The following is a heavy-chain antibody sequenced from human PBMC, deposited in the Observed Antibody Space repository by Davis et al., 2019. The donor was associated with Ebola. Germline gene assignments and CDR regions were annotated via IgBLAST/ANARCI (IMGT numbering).Heavy chain of an antibody. J-gene: IGHJ4*02. CDR2: IIPILGIA. D-gene: IGHD2-15*01. CDR1: GYTFTSYA. V-gene: IGHV1-69*04. Sequence: AASVKVSCKASGYTFTSYAISWVRQAPGQGLEWMGRIIPILGIANYAQKFQGRVTITADKSTSTAYMELSSLRSEDTAVYYCASDNLGYCSGGSCYTSWGQGTLVTVSS. CDR3: ASDNLGYCSGGSCYTS.